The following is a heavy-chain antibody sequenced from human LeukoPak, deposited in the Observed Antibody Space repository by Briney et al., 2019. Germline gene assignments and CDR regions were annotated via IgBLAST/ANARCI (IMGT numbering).Heavy chain of an antibody. CDR3: ASIAVAGTSALDY. CDR2: ISTYNGNT. V-gene: IGHV1-18*04. J-gene: IGHJ4*02. Sequence: GASVKVSCKASGYTFTSYGISWVRQAPGKGLEWMGWISTYNGNTNYAQKLQGRVTMTTDTSTSTAYMELRSLRSDDTAVYYCASIAVAGTSALDYWGQGTLVTVSS. D-gene: IGHD6-19*01. CDR1: GYTFTSYG.